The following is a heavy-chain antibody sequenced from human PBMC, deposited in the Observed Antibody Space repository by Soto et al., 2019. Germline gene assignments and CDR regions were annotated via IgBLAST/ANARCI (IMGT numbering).Heavy chain of an antibody. Sequence: SETLSLTCAVYGGSFSGYYWSWIRQPPGKGLEWIGEINHSGSTNYNPSLKSRVTISVDTSKNQFSLKLSSVTAADTAVYYCGRRIAAAGTTLDYWGQGTLVTVSS. CDR1: GGSFSGYY. J-gene: IGHJ4*02. D-gene: IGHD6-13*01. CDR2: INHSGST. V-gene: IGHV4-34*01. CDR3: GRRIAAAGTTLDY.